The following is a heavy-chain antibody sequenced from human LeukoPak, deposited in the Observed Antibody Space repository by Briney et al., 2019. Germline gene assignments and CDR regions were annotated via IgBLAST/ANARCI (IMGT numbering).Heavy chain of an antibody. CDR2: ISSDSGII. Sequence: PGGSLRLSCAASGFTFSVYSMNWVRQAPGKGLEWVSYISSDSGIIFYADSVKGRFTISRDNAKNSLYLQMDNLRAADTAVYYCARNYSPFDYWGQGTLVTVSS. CDR3: ARNYSPFDY. CDR1: GFTFSVYS. D-gene: IGHD3-10*01. V-gene: IGHV3-48*01. J-gene: IGHJ4*02.